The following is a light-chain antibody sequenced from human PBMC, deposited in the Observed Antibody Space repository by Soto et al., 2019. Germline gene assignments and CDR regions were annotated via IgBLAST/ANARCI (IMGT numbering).Light chain of an antibody. J-gene: IGKJ3*01. CDR1: QSIRRY. CDR3: QQRGSWPPVFT. Sequence: ESMLTQSPATLSLSPGERATLSCRASQSIRRYLAWYQQKPGQAPRLLIYDASNRVTGVPARFSGSGSGTDFTLTISSLEPEDFAVYYCQQRGSWPPVFTFGPGTKVDIK. V-gene: IGKV3-11*01. CDR2: DAS.